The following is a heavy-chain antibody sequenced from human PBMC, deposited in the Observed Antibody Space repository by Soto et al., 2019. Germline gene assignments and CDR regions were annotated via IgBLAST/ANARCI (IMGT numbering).Heavy chain of an antibody. Sequence: GASVKFYCKASGYTFTGYYMHWVRQAPGQGLEWMGWINPNSGGTNYAQKFQGWVTMTRDTSISTAYMELSRLRSDDTAVYYCARVGATLGYYYYGMDVWGQGTTVNVSS. V-gene: IGHV1-2*04. CDR1: GYTFTGYY. CDR2: INPNSGGT. CDR3: ARVGATLGYYYYGMDV. J-gene: IGHJ6*02. D-gene: IGHD1-26*01.